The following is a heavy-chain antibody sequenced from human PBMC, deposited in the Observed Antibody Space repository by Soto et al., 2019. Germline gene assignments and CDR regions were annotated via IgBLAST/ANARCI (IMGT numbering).Heavy chain of an antibody. CDR1: GYTFTCYS. V-gene: IGHV1-2*02. D-gene: IGHD3-22*01. Sequence: GASVKGSCKAAGYTFTCYSMHWVRQAPGQGLEWMGGINPSSGVTNYAQKLEGRVTMTSDTSISTAYMEVSRLRSDDTGMYFAVSDRRFYASGSYDIANEAFGVWGQGTMVTVSS. J-gene: IGHJ3*01. CDR3: VSDRRFYASGSYDIANEAFGV. CDR2: INPSSGVT.